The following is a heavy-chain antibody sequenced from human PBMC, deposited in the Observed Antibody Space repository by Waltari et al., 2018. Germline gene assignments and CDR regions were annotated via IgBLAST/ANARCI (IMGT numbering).Heavy chain of an antibody. Sequence: QVQLVQSGAEVKKPGASVKVSCKASGYTFTSYYMHWVRQAPGQGLEWMGIINPSGGSTSYAQKFQGRVTMTRDTSTSTVYMELSSLRSEDTTVYYCARDIVATILDYWGQGTLVTVSS. CDR3: ARDIVATILDY. D-gene: IGHD5-12*01. CDR2: INPSGGST. CDR1: GYTFTSYY. V-gene: IGHV1-46*01. J-gene: IGHJ4*02.